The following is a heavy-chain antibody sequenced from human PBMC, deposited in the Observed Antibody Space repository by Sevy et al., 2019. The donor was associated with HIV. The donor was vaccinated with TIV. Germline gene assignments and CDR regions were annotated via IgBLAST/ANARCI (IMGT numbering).Heavy chain of an antibody. D-gene: IGHD6-13*01. J-gene: IGHJ4*02. CDR2: FYPGDSDT. V-gene: IGHV5-51*01. Sequence: GESLKISCKGSGYSFANSWIGWVRQMPGKGLEYMWIFYPGDSDTRYSPSFQGQVTISADKSISTAYLQWSSLKAWDSAMYYCATLRDSNSWYGFDYWGQGTLVTVSS. CDR3: ATLRDSNSWYGFDY. CDR1: GYSFANSW.